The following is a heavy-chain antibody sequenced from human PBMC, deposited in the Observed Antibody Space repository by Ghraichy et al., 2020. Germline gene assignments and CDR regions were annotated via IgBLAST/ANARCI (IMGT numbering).Heavy chain of an antibody. CDR3: ARDPTLGAPDYFDY. CDR1: GFTFRSYI. V-gene: IGHV3-30*04. J-gene: IGHJ4*02. Sequence: GGSLRLSCAASGFTFRSYILHWVRKVPGKGLEWVAVMSTAGGIKIYADSVKDRLPISRDNASNTMYLELHDLSAEDTALYYCARDPTLGAPDYFDYWGQGILVPVSS. CDR2: MSTAGGIK. D-gene: IGHD1-26*01.